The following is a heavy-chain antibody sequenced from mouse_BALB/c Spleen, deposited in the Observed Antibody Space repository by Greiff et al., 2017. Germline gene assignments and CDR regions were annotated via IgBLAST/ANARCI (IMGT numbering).Heavy chain of an antibody. Sequence: EVKLMESGGGLVQPGGSLRLSCATSGFTFTDYYMSWVRQPPGKALEWLGFIRNKANGYTTEYSASVKGRFTISRDNSQSILYLQMNTLRAEDSATYYCARSDGYYGMDYWGQGTSVTVSS. CDR2: IRNKANGYTT. V-gene: IGHV7-3*02. CDR1: GFTFTDYY. D-gene: IGHD2-3*01. J-gene: IGHJ4*01. CDR3: ARSDGYYGMDY.